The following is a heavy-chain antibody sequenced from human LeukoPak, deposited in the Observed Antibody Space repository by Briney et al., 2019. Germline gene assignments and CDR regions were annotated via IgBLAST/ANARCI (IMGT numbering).Heavy chain of an antibody. J-gene: IGHJ4*02. CDR2: ISGSGGST. CDR1: GFTFSSYA. D-gene: IGHD1-26*01. CDR3: AKDGSTGYRGSYFTY. Sequence: GGSLRLSCAASGFTFSSYAMSWVRQAPGKGLEWVSAISGSGGSTYYADSVKGRFTMSRDNSKNTLYLQMNSLRAEDTAVYYCAKDGSTGYRGSYFTYWAQGTLVTVSS. V-gene: IGHV3-23*01.